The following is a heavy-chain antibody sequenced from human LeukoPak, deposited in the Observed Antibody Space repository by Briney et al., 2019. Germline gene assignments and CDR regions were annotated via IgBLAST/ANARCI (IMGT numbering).Heavy chain of an antibody. CDR1: GFTFSSYS. J-gene: IGHJ6*03. V-gene: IGHV3-21*01. CDR2: ISSSSSYI. Sequence: GGSLRLSRAASGFTFSSYSMNWVRQAPGKGLEWVSSISSSSSYIYYADSVKGRFTISRDNAKNSLYLQMNSLRAEDTAVYYCARAQQPGYMDVWGKGTTVTVSS. CDR3: ARAQQPGYMDV. D-gene: IGHD6-13*01.